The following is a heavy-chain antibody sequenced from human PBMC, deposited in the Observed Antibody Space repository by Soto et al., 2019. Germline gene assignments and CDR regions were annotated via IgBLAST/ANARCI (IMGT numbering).Heavy chain of an antibody. J-gene: IGHJ6*02. D-gene: IGHD2-21*02. V-gene: IGHV3-33*01. CDR2: IWYDGSNK. CDR3: AREHCGGDCYHRRREYYYGMDV. Sequence: HPGGSLRLSCAASGFTFSSYGMHWVRQAPGKGLEWVAVIWYDGSNKYYADSVKGRFTISRDNSKNTLYLQMNSLRAEDTAVYYCAREHCGGDCYHRRREYYYGMDVWGQGTTVTVSS. CDR1: GFTFSSYG.